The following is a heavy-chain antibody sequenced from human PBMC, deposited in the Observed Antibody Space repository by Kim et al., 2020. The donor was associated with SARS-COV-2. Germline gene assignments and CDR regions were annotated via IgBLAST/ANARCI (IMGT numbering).Heavy chain of an antibody. V-gene: IGHV3-7*03. CDR1: GFTFSSYW. J-gene: IGHJ5*02. CDR2: IKQDGSEK. CDR3: ASSKEIAAAGMLQT. D-gene: IGHD6-13*01. Sequence: GGSLRLSCAASGFTFSSYWMSWVRQAPGKGLEWVANIKQDGSEKYYVDSVKGRFTISRDNAKNSLYLQMNSLRAEDTAVYYCASSKEIAAAGMLQTWGQGTLVTVSS.